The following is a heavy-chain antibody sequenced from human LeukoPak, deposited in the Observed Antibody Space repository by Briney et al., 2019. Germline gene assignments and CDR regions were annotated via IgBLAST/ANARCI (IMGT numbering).Heavy chain of an antibody. CDR1: GFTFTSYA. J-gene: IGHJ5*02. CDR2: IGGSGSTT. CDR3: ARIRRFPNWFDP. Sequence: GGSLRLSCEASGFTFTSYAMSWVRQAPGKGLEWVSGIGGSGSTTYYADSVKGRFTISRDNSKNTLYLQMNSLRAEDTAVYYCARIRRFPNWFDPWGQGTLVTVSS. V-gene: IGHV3-23*01. D-gene: IGHD2-21*01.